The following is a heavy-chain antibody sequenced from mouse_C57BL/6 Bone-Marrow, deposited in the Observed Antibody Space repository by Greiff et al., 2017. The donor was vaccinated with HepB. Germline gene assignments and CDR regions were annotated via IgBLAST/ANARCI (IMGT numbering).Heavy chain of an antibody. CDR1: GFNIKDYY. CDR2: IDPEDGDT. D-gene: IGHD2-5*01. J-gene: IGHJ4*01. Sequence: VQLQQPGAELVRPGASVKLSCTASGFNIKDYYMHWVKQRPEQGLEWIGRIDPEDGDTEYAPKFQGKATMTADTSSNTAYLQLSSLTSEDTAVYYCTTYSNWGYYAMDYWGQGTSVTVSS. V-gene: IGHV14-1*01. CDR3: TTYSNWGYYAMDY.